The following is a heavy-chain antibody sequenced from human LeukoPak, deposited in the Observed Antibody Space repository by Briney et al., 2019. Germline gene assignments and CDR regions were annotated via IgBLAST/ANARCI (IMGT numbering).Heavy chain of an antibody. Sequence: GGSLRLSCAASGFTFSTFWMTWVRQAPGKGLEWVANIKPDGSEKSYVDSVKGRFTVSRDNAKSSLYLHMNSLRAEGTALYYCTRNTMAAAGDDWGQGTLVTVSS. D-gene: IGHD6-13*01. V-gene: IGHV3-7*01. CDR1: GFTFSTFW. J-gene: IGHJ4*02. CDR3: TRNTMAAAGDD. CDR2: IKPDGSEK.